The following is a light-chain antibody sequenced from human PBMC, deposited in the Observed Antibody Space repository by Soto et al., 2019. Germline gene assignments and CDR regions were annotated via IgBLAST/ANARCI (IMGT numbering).Light chain of an antibody. V-gene: IGLV2-23*03. J-gene: IGLJ2*01. CDR3: SSYAGSSTFSVV. Sequence: QSALTQPASVSGSPGQSITISCTGTSSDVGSYNLFSWYQQHPGKAPKLMIYEGSKRPSGVSNRFSGSKSGNTASLTISGLQAEDEADYYCSSYAGSSTFSVVVGGGTKLTVL. CDR1: SSDVGSYNL. CDR2: EGS.